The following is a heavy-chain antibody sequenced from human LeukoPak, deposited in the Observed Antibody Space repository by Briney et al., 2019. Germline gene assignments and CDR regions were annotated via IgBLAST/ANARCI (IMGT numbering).Heavy chain of an antibody. CDR1: GFTFSSYG. Sequence: GGSLRLSCAASGFTFSSYGMHWVRQAPGKGLEWVAFIRYDGSNKYYADSVKGRFTISRDNSKNTLYLQMNSLRAEDMALYYCAKGSGSYFYYYMDVWGKGTTVTVSS. CDR3: AKGSGSYFYYYMDV. V-gene: IGHV3-30*02. CDR2: IRYDGSNK. J-gene: IGHJ6*03. D-gene: IGHD3-10*01.